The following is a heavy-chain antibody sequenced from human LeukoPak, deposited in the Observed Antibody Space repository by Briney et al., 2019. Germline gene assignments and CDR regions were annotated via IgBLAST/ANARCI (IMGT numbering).Heavy chain of an antibody. CDR1: GYTFTAFY. CDR3: ARDLEGYHYGSGNYPQ. V-gene: IGHV1-2*02. Sequence: ASVKVSYKASGYTFTAFYIHWLRQAPGQGLEWMGFINPNSGGTNYAQKFQGRVTMTRDTSISTAYMELSSLTSDDTAVYYCARDLEGYHYGSGNYPQWGQGTLITVSS. CDR2: INPNSGGT. D-gene: IGHD3-10*01. J-gene: IGHJ4*02.